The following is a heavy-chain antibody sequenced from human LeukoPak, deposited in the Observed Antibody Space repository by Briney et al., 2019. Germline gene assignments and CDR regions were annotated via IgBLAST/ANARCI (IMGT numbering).Heavy chain of an antibody. V-gene: IGHV1-69*13. CDR2: IMPIFDTA. CDR3: ARKLAYSSGELWFDP. Sequence: GASVKVSCKASGGTFSSYAISWVRQAPGQGLEWMGGIMPIFDTANYAQKFQGRVTITADESTSTAYMELSSLRSEDTAVYYCARKLAYSSGELWFDPWGQGTLVTVSS. D-gene: IGHD6-19*01. J-gene: IGHJ5*02. CDR1: GGTFSSYA.